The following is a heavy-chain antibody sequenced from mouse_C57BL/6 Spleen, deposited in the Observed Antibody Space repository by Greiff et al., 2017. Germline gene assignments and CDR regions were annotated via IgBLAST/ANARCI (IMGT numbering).Heavy chain of an antibody. CDR1: GYTFTNYW. Sequence: QVQLQQSGAELVRPGTSVKMSCKASGYTFTNYWIGWAKQRPGHGLEWIGDIYPGGGYTNYNEKFKGKATMTADKSSSTAYMQFRSLTSEDSAIYYCARYGNVYAMDYWGQGTSVTVSS. CDR3: ARYGNVYAMDY. CDR2: IYPGGGYT. V-gene: IGHV1-63*01. D-gene: IGHD2-1*01. J-gene: IGHJ4*01.